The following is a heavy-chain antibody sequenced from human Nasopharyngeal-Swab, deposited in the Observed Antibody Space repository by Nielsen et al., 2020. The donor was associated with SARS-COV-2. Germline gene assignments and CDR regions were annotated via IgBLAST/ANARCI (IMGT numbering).Heavy chain of an antibody. Sequence: WIRQPPGKGLEWVSAISGSGAGTYYADSVKGHFTISRDNSTDTLYLQMNSLGAEDTAVYYCAKDLPFGWNYAWGYFDYWGQGTLVTVSS. CDR3: AKDLPFGWNYAWGYFDY. V-gene: IGHV3-23*01. D-gene: IGHD1-7*01. J-gene: IGHJ4*02. CDR2: ISGSGAGT.